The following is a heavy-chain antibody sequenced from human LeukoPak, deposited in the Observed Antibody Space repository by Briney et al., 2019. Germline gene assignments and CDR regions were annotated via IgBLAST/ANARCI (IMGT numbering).Heavy chain of an antibody. J-gene: IGHJ4*02. CDR2: ISYDGSNK. Sequence: GGSLRLSCAASGFTFSSYGMHWVRQAPGKRLEWVAVISYDGSNKYYADSVKGRFTISRDNSKNTLYLQMNSLRAEDTAVYYCAKCRDGYNPDYWGQGTLVTVSS. CDR3: AKCRDGYNPDY. V-gene: IGHV3-30*18. CDR1: GFTFSSYG. D-gene: IGHD5-24*01.